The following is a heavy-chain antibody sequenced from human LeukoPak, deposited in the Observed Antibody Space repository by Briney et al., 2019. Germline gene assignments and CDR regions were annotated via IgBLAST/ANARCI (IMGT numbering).Heavy chain of an antibody. D-gene: IGHD3-10*01. Sequence: SETLSLTCTFSDGSISSYYWSWIRQPAGKGLEWAGRTHTSGSTNYNPSLKSRVTMSVDTSRNQFSLKLSSVPAADTAVYYCARDRYYYGSGSFYNPGKGPHYMDVWGKGTTVTISS. CDR3: ARDRYYYGSGSFYNPGKGPHYMDV. CDR1: DGSISSYY. V-gene: IGHV4-4*07. J-gene: IGHJ6*03. CDR2: THTSGST.